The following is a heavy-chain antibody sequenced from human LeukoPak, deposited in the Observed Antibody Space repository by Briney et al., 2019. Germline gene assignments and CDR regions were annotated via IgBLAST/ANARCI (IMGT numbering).Heavy chain of an antibody. CDR1: GSTFTSYG. Sequence: ASVKVSCKASGSTFTSYGISWVRQAPGQGLEWMGGIIPIFGTANYTQKVQGRGTITADKSTSTAYMELSSLRSEDTAVYYCARESGYSYGYDYYYYMDVWGKGTTVTVSS. J-gene: IGHJ6*03. D-gene: IGHD5-18*01. V-gene: IGHV1-69*06. CDR3: ARESGYSYGYDYYYYMDV. CDR2: IIPIFGTA.